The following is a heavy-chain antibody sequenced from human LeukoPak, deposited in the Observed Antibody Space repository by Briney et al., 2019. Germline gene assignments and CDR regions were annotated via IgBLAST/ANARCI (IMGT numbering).Heavy chain of an antibody. J-gene: IGHJ4*02. CDR3: ARWDYDSSGSYDY. Sequence: SVKVSCKASGGTFSSYAISWVRQAPGQGLEWMGGIIPIFGTANYAQKFQGRVTITADESTSTAYMELSSLRSEDTAVYYCARWDYDSSGSYDYWGQGTLVTVSS. CDR1: GGTFSSYA. D-gene: IGHD3-22*01. CDR2: IIPIFGTA. V-gene: IGHV1-69*13.